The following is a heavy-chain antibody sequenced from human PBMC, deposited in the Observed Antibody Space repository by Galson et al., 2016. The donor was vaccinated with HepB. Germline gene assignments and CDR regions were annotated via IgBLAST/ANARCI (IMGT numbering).Heavy chain of an antibody. D-gene: IGHD2-15*01. Sequence: SVKVSCKASGYTFTTSYIHWVRQAPGQGLEWMGIINPNDKNTSYAQKFQGRVTMTRDTSTSTVYMELGSLRSDDTAVYYCAREGCSGGSCYHYWGQGTLVTVSS. CDR3: AREGCSGGSCYHY. J-gene: IGHJ4*02. V-gene: IGHV1-46*01. CDR2: INPNDKNT. CDR1: GYTFTTSY.